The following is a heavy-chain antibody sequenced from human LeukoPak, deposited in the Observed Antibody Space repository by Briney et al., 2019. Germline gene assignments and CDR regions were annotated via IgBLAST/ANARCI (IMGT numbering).Heavy chain of an antibody. J-gene: IGHJ4*02. V-gene: IGHV3-21*01. CDR3: ARAFPPLRTAAAGDF. CDR1: GFTFSDYD. D-gene: IGHD6-13*01. Sequence: GGSLRLSCTASGFTFSDYDMNWLRLAPGKGLEWVSFITGGSHHIYYPYSAKGRFTISSAYAKNSLYLQINSLRAEDTAVYYCARAFPPLRTAAAGDFWGQGTLVTVSS. CDR2: ITGGSHHI.